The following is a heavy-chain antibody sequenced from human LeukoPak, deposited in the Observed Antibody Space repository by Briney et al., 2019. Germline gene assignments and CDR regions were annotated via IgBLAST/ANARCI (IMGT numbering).Heavy chain of an antibody. J-gene: IGHJ4*02. Sequence: GGSLRLSCAASGFTFSSYSMNWVRQAPGKGLEWVSYISSSSSTIYYADSVKGRFTISRDNSKNTLYLQMNSLRAEDTAVYYCAKEMYSSGWYWSDYWGQGTLVTVSS. CDR1: GFTFSSYS. V-gene: IGHV3-48*01. CDR2: ISSSSSTI. CDR3: AKEMYSSGWYWSDY. D-gene: IGHD6-19*01.